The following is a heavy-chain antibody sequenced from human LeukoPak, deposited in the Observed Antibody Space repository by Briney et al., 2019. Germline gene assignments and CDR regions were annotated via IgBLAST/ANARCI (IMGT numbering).Heavy chain of an antibody. CDR2: LSRSGGST. CDR3: ARDRPFLDY. V-gene: IGHV3-23*01. Sequence: GGPLRLSCAASGFTFSSYAMTWVRQAPGKGLEWVSTLSRSGGSTYYADSVKGRFTISRDNSKNTLYLQMNSLRAEDTAVYYCARDRPFLDYWGQGTLVTVSS. CDR1: GFTFSSYA. J-gene: IGHJ4*02.